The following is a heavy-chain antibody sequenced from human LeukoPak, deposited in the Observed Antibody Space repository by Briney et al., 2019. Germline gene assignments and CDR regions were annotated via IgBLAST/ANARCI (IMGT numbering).Heavy chain of an antibody. CDR3: ARGRTAYFGDYGTYFDY. J-gene: IGHJ4*02. CDR1: GGSISNYY. V-gene: IGHV4-4*07. Sequence: SETLSLTCTVSGGSISNYYWSWIRQPAGKGLEWIRRIYTSGSTNYTPSLKSRVTMSVDTSKNQFSLKLSSVTAADTAVYFCARGRTAYFGDYGTYFDYWGQGTLVTVSS. CDR2: IYTSGST. D-gene: IGHD4-17*01.